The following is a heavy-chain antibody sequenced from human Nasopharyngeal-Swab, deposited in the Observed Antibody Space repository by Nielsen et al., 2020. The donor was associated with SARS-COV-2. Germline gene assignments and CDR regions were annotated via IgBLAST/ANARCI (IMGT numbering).Heavy chain of an antibody. D-gene: IGHD3-9*01. CDR1: GFTFSSYA. J-gene: IGHJ3*02. CDR2: ISGSGGST. V-gene: IGHV3-23*01. Sequence: GESLKISCAASGFTFSSYAMSWVRQAPGKGLEWVSAISGSGGSTYYADSVKGRFTISRDNSKNTLYLQMNSLRADDTAVYYCAKDSLLTARAFDIWGQGTMVTVSS. CDR3: AKDSLLTARAFDI.